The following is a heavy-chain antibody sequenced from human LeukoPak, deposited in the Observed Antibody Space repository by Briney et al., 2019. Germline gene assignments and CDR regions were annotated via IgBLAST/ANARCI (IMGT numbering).Heavy chain of an antibody. D-gene: IGHD3-10*01. CDR2: VSAHGLDK. CDR1: GFTFSSYA. J-gene: IGHJ4*02. CDR3: ARAFTPGIRKALWIGDSL. V-gene: IGHV3-30*04. Sequence: GGSLRLTCAASGFTFSSYAMHWVRQAPGKGLEWLAVVSAHGLDKFYASSVRGRFTISKDTSKNTLSLQMNSLRSDDSGVYYCARAFTPGIRKALWIGDSLWDQGTLVTVSS.